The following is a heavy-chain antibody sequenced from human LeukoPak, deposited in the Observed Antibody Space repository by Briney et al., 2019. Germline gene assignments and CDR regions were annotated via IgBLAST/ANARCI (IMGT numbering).Heavy chain of an antibody. Sequence: GGSLRLSCAACEFTFSSYAMSWVRQAPGKGLEWVSAISGSGGSTYYADSVKGRFTISKDNSKNTLYLQMNSLRAEDTAVYYCAKSYSSGWYYYFGYWGQGTLVTVSS. V-gene: IGHV3-23*01. CDR1: EFTFSSYA. CDR3: AKSYSSGWYYYFGY. J-gene: IGHJ4*02. D-gene: IGHD6-19*01. CDR2: ISGSGGST.